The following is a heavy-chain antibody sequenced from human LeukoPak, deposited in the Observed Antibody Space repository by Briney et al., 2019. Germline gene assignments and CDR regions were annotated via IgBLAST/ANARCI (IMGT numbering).Heavy chain of an antibody. CDR1: GFTFSSYW. V-gene: IGHV3-7*01. CDR3: ARDWGSGNSYYFDY. CDR2: IKPDGTER. Sequence: GGSLRLACGASGFTFSSYWMTWVRQAPGRELEWVANIKPDGTERYYVDSVKGRFTVSRDNAKNSLYLQMNSLRAEDTAVYYCARDWGSGNSYYFDYWGQGTLVTVSS. D-gene: IGHD3-10*01. J-gene: IGHJ4*02.